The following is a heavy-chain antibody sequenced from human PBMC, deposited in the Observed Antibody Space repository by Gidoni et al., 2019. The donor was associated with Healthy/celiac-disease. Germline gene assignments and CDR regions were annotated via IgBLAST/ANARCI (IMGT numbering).Heavy chain of an antibody. CDR3: ARGPIVVVPAAIEPPEDY. D-gene: IGHD2-2*01. V-gene: IGHV4-61*01. CDR2: IYYSGST. J-gene: IGHJ4*02. CDR1: GGSVSSGSYY. Sequence: QVQLQESGPGLVKPSETLSLTCTVSGGSVSSGSYYWSWIRQPPGKGLEWIGYIYYSGSTNYNPSLKSRVTISVDTSKNQFSLKLSSVTAADTAVYYCARGPIVVVPAAIEPPEDYWGQGTLVTVSS.